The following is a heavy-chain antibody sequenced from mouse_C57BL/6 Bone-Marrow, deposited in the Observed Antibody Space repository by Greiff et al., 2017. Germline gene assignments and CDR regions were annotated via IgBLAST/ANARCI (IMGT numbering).Heavy chain of an antibody. Sequence: QVQLQQPGAELVKPGASVTLSCKASGYTFTSYWMQWVKQRPGQGLEWIGEIDPSDSYTNYNQKFKGKATLTVDTSSSTAYMQLSSLTSEDSAVXYCARGITTWGQGTLVTVSA. CDR3: ARGITT. D-gene: IGHD1-1*01. CDR1: GYTFTSYW. V-gene: IGHV1-50*01. CDR2: IDPSDSYT. J-gene: IGHJ3*02.